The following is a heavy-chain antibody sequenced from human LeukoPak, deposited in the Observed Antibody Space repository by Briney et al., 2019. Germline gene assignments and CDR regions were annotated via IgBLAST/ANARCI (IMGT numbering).Heavy chain of an antibody. CDR1: GFTLSNHW. V-gene: IGHV3-7*03. CDR3: ARYGSGYSY. Sequence: PGGSLRLSCAASGFTLSNHWMTWVRQVPGRGPEWVANVNRDGSETYYLDSVKGRFTISKDNAKNSLYLQMNSLRAEDTAVYYCARYGSGYSYWGQGTLVTVSS. CDR2: VNRDGSET. D-gene: IGHD3-22*01. J-gene: IGHJ4*02.